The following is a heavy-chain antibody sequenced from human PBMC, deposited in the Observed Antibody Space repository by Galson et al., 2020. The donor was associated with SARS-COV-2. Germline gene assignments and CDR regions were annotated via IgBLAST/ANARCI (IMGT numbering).Heavy chain of an antibody. J-gene: IGHJ6*02. CDR3: ARVDNGYDRMTNYGLDV. D-gene: IGHD5-12*01. Sequence: GESLKISCAASGFTFSSYAMHWVRQAPGKGLEWVAVISYDANDKYYAGSVKGRFTISRDNSNNTLYLQMNSLGAEDTGMYYCARVDNGYDRMTNYGLDVWGQGTTVTVSS. V-gene: IGHV3-30*04. CDR2: ISYDANDK. CDR1: GFTFSSYA.